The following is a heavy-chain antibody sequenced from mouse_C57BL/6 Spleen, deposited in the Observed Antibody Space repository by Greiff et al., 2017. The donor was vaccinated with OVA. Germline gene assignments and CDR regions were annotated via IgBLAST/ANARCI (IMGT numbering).Heavy chain of an antibody. J-gene: IGHJ4*01. Sequence: VKLMESGPGLVPPSQSLSITCTVSGFSLTSYGLHWVRQPPGKGLEWLVVIWSVGSTNYNPAIKSRLSISKDNSKSQVFLKMNSSQTDDTAMYYCARHGRRAMDDWGQGTSVTVSS. CDR1: GFSLTSYG. CDR3: ARHGRRAMDD. CDR2: IWSVGST. V-gene: IGHV2-6-1*01.